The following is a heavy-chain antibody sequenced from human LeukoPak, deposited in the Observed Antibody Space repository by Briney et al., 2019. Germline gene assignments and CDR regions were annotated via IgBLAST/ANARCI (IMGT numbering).Heavy chain of an antibody. CDR3: ARAGGRYLITGLGY. CDR2: IYYSGST. D-gene: IGHD1-14*01. Sequence: SETLSLTCTVSGGSISSSSYYWGWIRQPPGKELEWIGSIYYSGSTYYNPSLKSRVTISVDTSKNQFSLKLSSVTAGDTAVYYCARAGGRYLITGLGYWGQGTLVTVSS. J-gene: IGHJ4*02. CDR1: GGSISSSSYY. V-gene: IGHV4-39*07.